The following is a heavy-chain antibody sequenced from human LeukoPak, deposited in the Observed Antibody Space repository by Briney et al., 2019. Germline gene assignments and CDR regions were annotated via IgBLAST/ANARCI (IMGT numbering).Heavy chain of an antibody. V-gene: IGHV4-39*01. CDR1: GGSLSGSSYY. J-gene: IGHJ4*02. D-gene: IGHD2-2*01. CDR2: IYYSGST. Sequence: PSETLSLTCTVSGGSLSGSSYYWGWIRQPPGKGLEWIGSIYYSGSTYYKPSLKSRVAISVDTSKNQFSLKLSSVTAADTAVYCCARPPGFSTSFWDWGQGTLVTVSS. CDR3: ARPPGFSTSFWD.